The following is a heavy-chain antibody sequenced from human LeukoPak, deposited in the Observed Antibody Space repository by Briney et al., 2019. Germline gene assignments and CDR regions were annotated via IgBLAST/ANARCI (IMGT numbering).Heavy chain of an antibody. CDR1: GFTFSNAW. D-gene: IGHD3-22*01. Sequence: GGSMRLSSAAYGFTFSNAWMSWVRQAPGKVLEWVGRIKSKTDGGTTDYAAPVKGRFTISRDDSKNTLYLQMNSLKTEDTAVYYCNADYYDSSGYYMGFDYWGQGTLVTVSS. J-gene: IGHJ4*02. CDR2: IKSKTDGGTT. CDR3: NADYYDSSGYYMGFDY. V-gene: IGHV3-15*01.